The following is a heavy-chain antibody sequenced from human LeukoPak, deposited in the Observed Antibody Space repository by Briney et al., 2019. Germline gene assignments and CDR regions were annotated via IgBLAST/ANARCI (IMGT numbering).Heavy chain of an antibody. V-gene: IGHV3-23*01. Sequence: GGSLRLSCAASGFTFSSYAMSWVRQAPGKGLKWVSAISGSGGSTYYADSVKGRFTISRDNAKNTVSLQMNSLRAEDTGVYYCARAPSEIGGYYPEYFRHWGQGTLVIVSS. CDR1: GFTFSSYA. J-gene: IGHJ1*01. CDR3: ARAPSEIGGYYPEYFRH. CDR2: ISGSGGST. D-gene: IGHD3-22*01.